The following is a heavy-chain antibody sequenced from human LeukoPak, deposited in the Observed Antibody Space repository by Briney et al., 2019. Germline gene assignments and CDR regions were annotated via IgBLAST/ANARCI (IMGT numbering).Heavy chain of an antibody. Sequence: AGGSLRLSCAASGFTFSTYGMSWVRQAPGKGLEWLSAMSASGGSTYYADSVKGRFTISRDNAKNSLYLQMNSLRAEDTAVYYCARHVVAVGFDYWGQGTLVTVSS. V-gene: IGHV3-23*01. CDR3: ARHVVAVGFDY. CDR2: MSASGGST. J-gene: IGHJ4*02. D-gene: IGHD3-22*01. CDR1: GFTFSTYG.